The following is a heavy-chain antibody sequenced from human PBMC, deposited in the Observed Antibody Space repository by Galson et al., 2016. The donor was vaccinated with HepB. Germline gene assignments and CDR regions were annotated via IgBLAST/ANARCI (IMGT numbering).Heavy chain of an antibody. J-gene: IGHJ4*02. CDR1: GFTFIYYS. D-gene: IGHD3-10*01. CDR3: ARNPHYGLGRNLPVDFDY. CDR2: VSINGDIT. Sequence: SLRLSCAASGFTFIYYSMHWVRQAPGKGLEYVASVSINGDITHYGDAVKGRFTISRDNSKDTLSLQMSSLRPDDTAVYYCARNPHYGLGRNLPVDFDYWGQGTLVTVSS. V-gene: IGHV3-64D*06.